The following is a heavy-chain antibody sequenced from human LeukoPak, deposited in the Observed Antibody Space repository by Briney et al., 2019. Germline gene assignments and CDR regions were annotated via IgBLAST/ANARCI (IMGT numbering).Heavy chain of an antibody. CDR2: IKQDGSEK. CDR3: ARANNLNYCSGGSCYSAGAFDI. Sequence: GGSLRLSCASSGFTFSSYWMSWVRQAPGKGLEWVANIKQDGSEKYYVDSVKGRFTISRDNAKNSLYLQMNSPRAEDTAVYYCARANNLNYCSGGSCYSAGAFDIWGQGTMVTVSS. J-gene: IGHJ3*02. D-gene: IGHD2-15*01. V-gene: IGHV3-7*04. CDR1: GFTFSSYW.